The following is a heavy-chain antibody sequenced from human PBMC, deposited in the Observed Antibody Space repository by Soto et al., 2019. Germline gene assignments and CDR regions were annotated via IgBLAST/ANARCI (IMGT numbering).Heavy chain of an antibody. CDR1: GYSFTSYW. J-gene: IGHJ2*01. CDR2: IDPSDSYT. Sequence: EVQLVQSGAEVKKPGESLRISCKGSGYSFTSYWISWVRQMPGKGLEWMGRIDPSDSYTNYSPSFQGHVTISADKSISTAYLQWSSLKASDTAMYYCARHDFSHDYGDPYWYFDLWGRGTLVTVSS. V-gene: IGHV5-10-1*03. CDR3: ARHDFSHDYGDPYWYFDL. D-gene: IGHD4-17*01.